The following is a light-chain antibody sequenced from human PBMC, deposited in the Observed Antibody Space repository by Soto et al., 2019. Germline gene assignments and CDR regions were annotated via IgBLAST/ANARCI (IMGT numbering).Light chain of an antibody. Sequence: ERMMTQSPATLSLSPGETATLSCRASQTISKNLAWYQQKPGQAPRLLIYDASTRATDIPDRFSGSGSGTEFTLTISSLKSKDFAVYYFQQYHDWPPWTFGQGTKVEIK. CDR2: DAS. CDR1: QTISKN. J-gene: IGKJ1*01. CDR3: QQYHDWPPWT. V-gene: IGKV3-15*01.